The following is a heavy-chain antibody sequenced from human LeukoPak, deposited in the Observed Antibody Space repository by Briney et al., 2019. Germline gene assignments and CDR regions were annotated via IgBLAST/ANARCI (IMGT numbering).Heavy chain of an antibody. D-gene: IGHD3-10*01. Sequence: ASVKVSCKASGYTFTGYYIHWVRQAPGQGLEWMGWINPNSGGTNYAQKFQGSVTMTRDTSISTAYMELRRLRSDDTAVYYCASGSRTWGRSSLVIGEYYFDYWGQGTLVTVSS. CDR1: GYTFTGYY. V-gene: IGHV1-2*02. J-gene: IGHJ4*02. CDR2: INPNSGGT. CDR3: ASGSRTWGRSSLVIGEYYFDY.